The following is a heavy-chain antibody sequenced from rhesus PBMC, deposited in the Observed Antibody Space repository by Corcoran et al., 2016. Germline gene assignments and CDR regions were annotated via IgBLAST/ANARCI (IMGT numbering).Heavy chain of an antibody. V-gene: IGHV4-169*01. D-gene: IGHD5-24*01. J-gene: IGHJ4*01. CDR2: IDGSGSRT. CDR3: VRGGWVQGFDY. Sequence: QLQLQESGPGLVKPSETLSVPCTVPGGSISSRYWSWIRQAPGKGLEWIVDIDGSGSRTNDNPSLKSRVTLSVDTSKNQFSLKLSSVTAADTAVYYCVRGGWVQGFDYWGQGVLVTVSS. CDR1: GGSISSRY.